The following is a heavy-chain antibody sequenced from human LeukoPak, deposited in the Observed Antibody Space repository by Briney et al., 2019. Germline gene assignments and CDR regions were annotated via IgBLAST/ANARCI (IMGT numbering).Heavy chain of an antibody. Sequence: GESLKISCKASGYTFTNYWIGWVRQMPGKGLEWIGTIYPGDSDTRYSPSFQGQVTISADKSISTAYLQWSSLKASDTAMYYCARRGAVAGRRETYFGYWGQGTLVTVSS. V-gene: IGHV5-51*01. CDR1: GYTFTNYW. D-gene: IGHD6-19*01. CDR2: IYPGDSDT. J-gene: IGHJ4*02. CDR3: ARRGAVAGRRETYFGY.